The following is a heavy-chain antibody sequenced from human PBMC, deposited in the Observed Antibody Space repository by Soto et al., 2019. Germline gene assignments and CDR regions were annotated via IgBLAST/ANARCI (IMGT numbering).Heavy chain of an antibody. CDR3: AKHYDSSGYYCDY. Sequence: GGSLRLSCAASGFTFSSYAMSWVRQAPGKGLEWVSGISGSGGSTRYADSVKGRFTISRDNSKNTLYLQMNSLRAEDTAVHYCAKHYDSSGYYCDYWGQGTLVTVSS. J-gene: IGHJ4*02. V-gene: IGHV3-23*01. CDR2: ISGSGGST. D-gene: IGHD3-22*01. CDR1: GFTFSSYA.